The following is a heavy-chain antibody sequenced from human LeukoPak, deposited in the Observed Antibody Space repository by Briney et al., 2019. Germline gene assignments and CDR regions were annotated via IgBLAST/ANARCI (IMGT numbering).Heavy chain of an antibody. J-gene: IGHJ4*02. Sequence: GGSQRLSCAASGFTFSSYSMNWVRQAPGKGLEWVSSISSSSSYIYYADSVKGRFTISRDNAKNSLYLQMNSLRAEDAAVYYCARGDVVPTDYWGQGTLVTVSS. CDR1: GFTFSSYS. D-gene: IGHD2-2*01. V-gene: IGHV3-21*01. CDR2: ISSSSSYI. CDR3: ARGDVVPTDY.